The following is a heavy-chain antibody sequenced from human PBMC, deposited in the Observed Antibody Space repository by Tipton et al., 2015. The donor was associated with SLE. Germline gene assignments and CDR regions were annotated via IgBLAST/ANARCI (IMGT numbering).Heavy chain of an antibody. CDR3: AREVIVGAPGAFDI. J-gene: IGHJ3*02. Sequence: GSLRLSCAASGFTFSSYWMSWVRQAPGKGLEWVANIKQDGSEKYYVDSVKGRFTISRDNAKNSLYLQMNSLRAEDTAVYYCAREVIVGAPGAFDIWGQGTMVTVSS. CDR1: GFTFSSYW. V-gene: IGHV3-7*01. D-gene: IGHD1-26*01. CDR2: IKQDGSEK.